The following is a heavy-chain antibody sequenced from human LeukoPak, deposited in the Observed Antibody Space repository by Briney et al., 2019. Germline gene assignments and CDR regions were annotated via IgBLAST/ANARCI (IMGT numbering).Heavy chain of an antibody. Sequence: SQTLSLTCAVYGGSFSDYSWTWIRQAPGEGLEWIGEINHNGGTNHNPSLVSRVIMSVDTSKNQFSLKVSSVTAADTAVYYCARVAYRYSINDWSRTGLGAYATKYYYYMDVWGKGTTVTVSS. V-gene: IGHV4-34*01. CDR2: INHNGGT. D-gene: IGHD3-9*01. CDR1: GGSFSDYS. J-gene: IGHJ6*03. CDR3: ARVAYRYSINDWSRTGLGAYATKYYYYMDV.